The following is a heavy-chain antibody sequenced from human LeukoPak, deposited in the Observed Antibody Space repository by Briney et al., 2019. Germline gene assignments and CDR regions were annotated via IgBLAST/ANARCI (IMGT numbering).Heavy chain of an antibody. D-gene: IGHD3-16*01. Sequence: GGSLRLSCAASEFTFSSYSMNWVRQAPGKGLEWVANTRGDGGKRNYVDSVKGRFTISRDNAKNSLYLQMNSLRAEDTAMYYCARDWGGEGRPTDYWGQGTLVTVSS. J-gene: IGHJ4*02. CDR1: EFTFSSYS. V-gene: IGHV3-7*01. CDR2: TRGDGGKR. CDR3: ARDWGGEGRPTDY.